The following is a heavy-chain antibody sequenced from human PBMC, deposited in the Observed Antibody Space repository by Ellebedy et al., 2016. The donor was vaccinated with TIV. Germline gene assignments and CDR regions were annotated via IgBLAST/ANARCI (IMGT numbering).Heavy chain of an antibody. CDR2: IFPLDSDT. CDR3: ARSLAGYGYIDS. Sequence: GESLKISCKASGYNFATYWIGWLRQMPGKGLEWMGIIFPLDSDTRYSPSFQGQVTISADRTLNTAYLQWRSLRASDTAMYYCARSLAGYGYIDSWGQGTLVNVSS. CDR1: GYNFATYW. J-gene: IGHJ4*02. V-gene: IGHV5-51*01. D-gene: IGHD5-12*01.